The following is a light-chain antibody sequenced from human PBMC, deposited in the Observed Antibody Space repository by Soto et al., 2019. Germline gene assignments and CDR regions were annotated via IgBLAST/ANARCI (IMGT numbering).Light chain of an antibody. CDR2: GTS. V-gene: IGKV3-20*01. CDR1: ERIYSAY. CDR3: QQYGNPPIT. J-gene: IGKJ5*01. Sequence: EVVLTQSPGTLSLSRGERATLSCRASERIYSAYLGWYQQKPGQAPRLLIYGTSSRATGIPDRFSGSGSGTDFTLTISRLEPEDFAVYYCQQYGNPPITVGQGTRLEI.